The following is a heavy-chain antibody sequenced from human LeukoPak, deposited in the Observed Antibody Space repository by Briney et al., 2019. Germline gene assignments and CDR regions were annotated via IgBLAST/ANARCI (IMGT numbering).Heavy chain of an antibody. D-gene: IGHD2-2*01. Sequence: GGSLRLSCAVSGFTFSSYGMHWVRQAPGKGLEWVAVISYDGSNKYYADSVKGRFTISRDKSKKTLYLQMNSLRAEDTAVYYCARVGHCSSTACFIDYWGQGTLVTVSS. V-gene: IGHV3-30*03. CDR3: ARVGHCSSTACFIDY. CDR1: GFTFSSYG. CDR2: ISYDGSNK. J-gene: IGHJ4*02.